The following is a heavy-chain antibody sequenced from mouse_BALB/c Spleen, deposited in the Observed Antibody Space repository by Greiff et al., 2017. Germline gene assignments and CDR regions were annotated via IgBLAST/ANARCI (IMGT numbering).Heavy chain of an antibody. CDR3: ARRGNWERYYAMDY. CDR2: ISYSGST. J-gene: IGHJ4*01. CDR1: GYSITSDYA. D-gene: IGHD4-1*01. Sequence: DVHLQQSGPGLVKPSQSLSLTCTVTGYSITSDYAWNWIRQFPGNKLEWMGYISYSGSTSYNPSLKSRISITRDTSKNQFFLQLNSVTTEDTATYYCARRGNWERYYAMDYWGQGTSVTVSS. V-gene: IGHV3-2*02.